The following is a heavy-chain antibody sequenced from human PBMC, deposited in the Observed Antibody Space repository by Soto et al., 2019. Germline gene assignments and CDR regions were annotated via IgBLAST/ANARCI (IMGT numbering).Heavy chain of an antibody. J-gene: IGHJ4*02. CDR3: ARSTWYSEY. V-gene: IGHV4-59*11. Sequence: PSETLSLTCTVSGGSINNHYWSWIRQPPGKGLEWIGYIYYTGSTNYNPSLKSRVTISVDTSKNQFSLNLTSLTAADTAIYYCARSTWYSEYWGQGTRVNVSS. CDR1: GGSINNHY. CDR2: IYYTGST.